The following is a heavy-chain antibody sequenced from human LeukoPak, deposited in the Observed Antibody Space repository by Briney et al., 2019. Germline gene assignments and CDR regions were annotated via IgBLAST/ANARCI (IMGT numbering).Heavy chain of an antibody. CDR3: ARVSRTITIFGVAMGGWFDP. V-gene: IGHV4-59*01. J-gene: IGHJ5*02. CDR1: GGSISSYY. CDR2: IYHSGST. Sequence: SETLSLTCTVSGGSISSYYWSWIRQPPGKGLEWIGYIYHSGSTDYNHSLKSRVTISVDSSKNQFSLKLSSVTAADTAVYYCARVSRTITIFGVAMGGWFDPWGQGTLVTVSS. D-gene: IGHD3-3*01.